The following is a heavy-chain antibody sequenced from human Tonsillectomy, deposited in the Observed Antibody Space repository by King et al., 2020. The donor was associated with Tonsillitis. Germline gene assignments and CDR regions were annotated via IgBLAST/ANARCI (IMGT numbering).Heavy chain of an antibody. Sequence: QLVQSGGGLVKPGGSLRLSCAASGFTFSNAWMSWVRQAPGKGLEWVGRIKSKTDGGTTDYAAPVKGRFTISRDDSKNTLYLQMNSLTTEDTAVYYCTTDPFSITMVRGVDNWFDPWGQGTLVTVSS. CDR2: IKSKTDGGTT. J-gene: IGHJ5*02. V-gene: IGHV3-15*01. CDR1: GFTFSNAW. CDR3: TTDPFSITMVRGVDNWFDP. D-gene: IGHD3-10*01.